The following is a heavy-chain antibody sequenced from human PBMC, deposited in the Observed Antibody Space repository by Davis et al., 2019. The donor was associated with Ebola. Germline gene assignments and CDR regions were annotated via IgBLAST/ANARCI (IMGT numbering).Heavy chain of an antibody. CDR3: ARQPMSFIAAREPWSFDY. Sequence: GESLKISCKGSGYSFTSYWISWVRQMPGKGLEWMGRIDPSDSYTNYSPSFQGHVTISADKSISTAYLQWSSLKASDTAMYYCARQPMSFIAAREPWSFDYWGQGTLVTVSS. V-gene: IGHV5-10-1*01. CDR1: GYSFTSYW. J-gene: IGHJ4*02. D-gene: IGHD6-6*01. CDR2: IDPSDSYT.